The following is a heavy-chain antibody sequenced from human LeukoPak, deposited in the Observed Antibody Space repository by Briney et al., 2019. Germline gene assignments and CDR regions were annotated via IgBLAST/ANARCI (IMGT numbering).Heavy chain of an antibody. CDR2: IYTSGST. Sequence: MASETLSLTCTVSGGSISSYYWSWIRQPAGKGLEWIERIYTSGSTNYNPSLKSRVTMSVDTSKNQFSLKLSSVTAADTAVYYCARDQGITGTVFGVDLDAFDIWGQGTMVTVSS. CDR3: ARDQGITGTVFGVDLDAFDI. D-gene: IGHD1-7*01. V-gene: IGHV4-4*07. CDR1: GGSISSYY. J-gene: IGHJ3*02.